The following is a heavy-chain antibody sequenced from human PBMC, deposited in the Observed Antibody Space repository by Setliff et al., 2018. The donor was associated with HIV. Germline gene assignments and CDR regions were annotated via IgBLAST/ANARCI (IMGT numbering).Heavy chain of an antibody. CDR3: AKQRYYDGNDGFDV. CDR2: ISGSGFA. J-gene: IGHJ3*01. V-gene: IGHV3-23*01. Sequence: PGGSLRLSCEASGFTLTKYTMNWVRLPPGKGLEWVSSISGSGFAYYADSVKGRFIISRDNSKNTLFLQMDSLRAEDTALYYCAKQRYYDGNDGFDVWGQGTMVTVSS. D-gene: IGHD3-3*01. CDR1: GFTLTKYT.